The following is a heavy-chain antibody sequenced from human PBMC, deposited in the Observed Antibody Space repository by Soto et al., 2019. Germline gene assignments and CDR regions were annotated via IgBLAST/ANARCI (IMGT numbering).Heavy chain of an antibody. CDR2: VYDTDGT. Sequence: DVQLVESGGGLIQPGGSLRLSCEAFGLTVSGKKYMAWVRQAPGKGLEWVSGVYDTDGTYYADSVKGRFTSSRDSSKTIVYLQMNSLRPDDTAVYYCAIWRLQEHAYDIWGLGTTVTVSS. CDR3: AIWRLQEHAYDI. D-gene: IGHD4-4*01. CDR1: GLTVSGKKY. V-gene: IGHV3-53*01. J-gene: IGHJ3*02.